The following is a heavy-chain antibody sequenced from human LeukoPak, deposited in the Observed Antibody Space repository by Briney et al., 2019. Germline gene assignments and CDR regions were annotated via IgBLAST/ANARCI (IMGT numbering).Heavy chain of an antibody. CDR2: INPSGGST. CDR1: GYTFTSYF. D-gene: IGHD4-23*01. Sequence: ASVKVSCKASGYTFTSYFMQWVRQAPGQGREWMGIINPSGGSTSYAQKFQGRVTMTRDTSTSTVYMELSSLRSEDTAVYYCAREAKDYGGNRYFDYWGQGTLVTVSS. J-gene: IGHJ4*02. CDR3: AREAKDYGGNRYFDY. V-gene: IGHV1-46*01.